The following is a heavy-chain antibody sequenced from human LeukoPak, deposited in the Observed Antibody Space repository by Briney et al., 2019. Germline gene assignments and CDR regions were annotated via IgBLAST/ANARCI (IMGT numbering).Heavy chain of an antibody. J-gene: IGHJ4*02. CDR1: GYTFTGYY. Sequence: ASVKFSCKASGYTFTGYYMHWVRQAPGQGLEWRGWINPNGGGTNYAQKCQGRVTMTTDTSISTAYMELGGLRYDDTAVYYCARVSSSGDYYDNWAREPWSPSPQ. CDR2: INPNGGGT. V-gene: IGHV1-2*02. D-gene: IGHD3-10*01. CDR3: ARVSSSGDYYDN.